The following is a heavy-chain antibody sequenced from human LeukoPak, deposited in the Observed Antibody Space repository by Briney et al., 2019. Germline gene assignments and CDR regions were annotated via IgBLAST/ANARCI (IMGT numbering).Heavy chain of an antibody. CDR2: ISSSGSTI. D-gene: IGHD2-15*01. V-gene: IGHV3-48*03. CDR3: ARFFNQVVVVAATPKGGFDY. CDR1: GFTFSSYE. J-gene: IGHJ4*02. Sequence: GGSLRLSCAASGFTFSSYEMNWVRQAPGKGLEWVSYISSSGSTIYYADSVKGRFTISRDNAKNSLYLQMNSLRAEDTAVYYCARFFNQVVVVAATPKGGFDYWGQGTLVTVSS.